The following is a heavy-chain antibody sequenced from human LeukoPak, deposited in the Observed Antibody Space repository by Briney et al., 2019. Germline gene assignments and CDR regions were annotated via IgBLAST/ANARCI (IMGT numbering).Heavy chain of an antibody. CDR2: IRSDSDGGVT. CDR3: AKAKHYYDSSGSDY. CDR1: GFNFRNAW. J-gene: IGHJ4*02. D-gene: IGHD3-22*01. Sequence: GGSLRLSCTASGFNFRNAWMCWVRQAPGKGLEWVGLIRSDSDGGVTQYGTPVKGRFTISRDDSKDTVYLQMNSLRAEDTAVYYCAKAKHYYDSSGSDYWGQGTLVTVSS. V-gene: IGHV3-15*01.